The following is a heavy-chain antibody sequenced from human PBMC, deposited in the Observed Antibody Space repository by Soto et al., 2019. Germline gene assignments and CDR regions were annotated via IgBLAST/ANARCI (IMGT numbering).Heavy chain of an antibody. CDR2: IYSGGST. Sequence: SGGSLRLSCAASGFTVSSNYMSWVRQAPGKGLEWVSVIYSGGSTYYADSVKGRFTISRDYSKNTLYLQMNSLRAEDTAVYYCASPVECSTTSCIRWGQGTLVTVSS. CDR3: ASPVECSTTSCIR. D-gene: IGHD2-2*01. V-gene: IGHV3-66*01. J-gene: IGHJ4*02. CDR1: GFTVSSNY.